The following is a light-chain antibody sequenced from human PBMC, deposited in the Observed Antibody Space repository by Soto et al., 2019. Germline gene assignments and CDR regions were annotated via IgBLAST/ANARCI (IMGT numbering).Light chain of an antibody. CDR2: DAS. CDR3: EQYGSTPLT. V-gene: IGKV3-20*01. CDR1: QSVANNY. Sequence: EIVLTQSPGTLSLSPGERATLSCRASQSVANNYLAWYQQKPGQAPRFLIYDASSRATGIPDRFSGSGSGTDFTLTISRLVPEDSAVYYCEQYGSTPLTFGGGTTVEIK. J-gene: IGKJ4*01.